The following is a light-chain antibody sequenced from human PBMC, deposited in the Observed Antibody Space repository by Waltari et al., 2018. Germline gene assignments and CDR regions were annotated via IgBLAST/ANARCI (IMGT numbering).Light chain of an antibody. V-gene: IGLV3-21*04. CDR3: HVWHPHVDPGV. CDR1: NLGTYS. J-gene: IGLJ1*01. Sequence: SYVVTQPPSVSVAPGETATITCGGDNLGTYSVHWYQQKAGQAPVLVIFYDRARPSGIPVRFSGSNFGNTATLTISRVEAGDEARYYCHVWHPHVDPGVFGTGTEVTVL. CDR2: YDR.